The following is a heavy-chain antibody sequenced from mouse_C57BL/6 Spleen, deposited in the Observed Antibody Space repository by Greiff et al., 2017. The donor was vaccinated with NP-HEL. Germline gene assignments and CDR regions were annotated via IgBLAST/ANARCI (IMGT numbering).Heavy chain of an antibody. CDR2: ISNGGGST. CDR3: AGWLPFAY. J-gene: IGHJ3*01. D-gene: IGHD2-2*01. CDR1: GFTFSDYY. Sequence: EVKLVESGGGLVQPGGSLKLSCAASGFTFSDYYMYWVRQTPEKRLEWVAYISNGGGSTYYPDTVKGRFTISRDNAKNTLYLQMSRLKSEDTAMYYCAGWLPFAYWGQGTLVTVSA. V-gene: IGHV5-12*01.